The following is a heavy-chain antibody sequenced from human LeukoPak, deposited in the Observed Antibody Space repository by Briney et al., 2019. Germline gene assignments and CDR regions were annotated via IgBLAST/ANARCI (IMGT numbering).Heavy chain of an antibody. J-gene: IGHJ4*02. CDR2: ISSSSSYI. CDR3: ARDWSSVDY. CDR1: GFTFSSYS. Sequence: KPGGSLRLSCAASGFTFSSYSMTWVRQAPGKGLEWVSSISSSSSYIYSADSVKGRFTISRDDAKTSLYLQMNSLRAEDTSVYYCARDWSSVDYWGQGTLVTVSS. D-gene: IGHD2-2*01. V-gene: IGHV3-21*01.